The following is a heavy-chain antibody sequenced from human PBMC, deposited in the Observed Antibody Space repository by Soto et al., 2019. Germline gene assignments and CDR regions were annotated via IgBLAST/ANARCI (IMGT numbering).Heavy chain of an antibody. V-gene: IGHV4-59*01. J-gene: IGHJ6*02. CDR3: ARDGDTTQHDGMDV. Sequence: QVQLQESGPRLVKPSETLSLTYTVSGDSISSYYWSWIRQPPGKGLEWIGYIYYNGSTNYNPSLKSRVTISVDTSKNQFSLNLRSVTAADTAVYYCARDGDTTQHDGMDVWGQGTTVTVSS. D-gene: IGHD1-26*01. CDR1: GDSISSYY. CDR2: IYYNGST.